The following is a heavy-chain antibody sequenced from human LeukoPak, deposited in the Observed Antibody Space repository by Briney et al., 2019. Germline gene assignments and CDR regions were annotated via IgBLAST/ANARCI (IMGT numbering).Heavy chain of an antibody. CDR1: GFTVSSNY. V-gene: IGHV3-53*01. Sequence: GGSLRLSCAASGFTVSSNYMSWVRQAPGSGLEWVSVIYRGGTTYYADSAKGRFTISRDNSKNTLYLQMTSLRAEDTAVYFCARGAGAATAGYYYYYMDVWGKGTTVTVSS. J-gene: IGHJ6*03. CDR3: ARGAGAATAGYYYYYMDV. D-gene: IGHD2-15*01. CDR2: IYRGGTT.